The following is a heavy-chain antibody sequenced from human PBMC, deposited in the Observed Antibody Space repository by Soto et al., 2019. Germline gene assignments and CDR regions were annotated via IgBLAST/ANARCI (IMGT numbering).Heavy chain of an antibody. J-gene: IGHJ6*03. CDR3: ARNSRLGADYYYYMDV. CDR1: GYSISSSNW. V-gene: IGHV4-28*01. Sequence: QVQLQESGPGLVKPSDTLSLTCAVSGYSISSSNWWGWIRQPPGEGLEWIGYIYSSGSTYYNPSLKSRVTMSVDTSKNQFSLKLTSVTAVDTAVYYCARNSRLGADYYYYMDVWGKGTTVTVSS. CDR2: IYSSGST.